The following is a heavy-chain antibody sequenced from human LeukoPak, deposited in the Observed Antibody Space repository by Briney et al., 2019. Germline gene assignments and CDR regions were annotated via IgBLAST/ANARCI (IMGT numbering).Heavy chain of an antibody. Sequence: GGSLRLSCSASGFTFSSYAMHWVRQAPGKGLEYVSGISTNGGSTYYADSVKGRFTISRDNSNNTLSLQMNSLRAEDTALYYCVAAPGIHYFDYWGQGTLVTVSS. V-gene: IGHV3-64*04. D-gene: IGHD6-13*01. CDR1: GFTFSSYA. CDR2: ISTNGGST. CDR3: VAAPGIHYFDY. J-gene: IGHJ4*02.